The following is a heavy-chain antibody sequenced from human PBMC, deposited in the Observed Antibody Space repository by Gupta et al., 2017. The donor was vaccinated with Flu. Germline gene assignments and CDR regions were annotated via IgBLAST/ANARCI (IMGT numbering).Heavy chain of an antibody. Sequence: EVQLVESGGGLVKPGGSLRLSCAASGFTFSSYSMNWVRQAPGKGLEWVSSISSSSSYIYYADSVKGRFTISRDNAKNSLYLQMNSLRAEDTAVYYCARIYSNSLFGGMDVWGQGTTVTVSS. D-gene: IGHD4-11*01. J-gene: IGHJ6*02. CDR1: GFTFSSYS. V-gene: IGHV3-21*01. CDR3: ARIYSNSLFGGMDV. CDR2: ISSSSSYI.